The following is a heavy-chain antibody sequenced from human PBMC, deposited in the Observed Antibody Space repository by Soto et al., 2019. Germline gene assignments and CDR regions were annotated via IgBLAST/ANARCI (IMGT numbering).Heavy chain of an antibody. Sequence: GGSLRLSCAASGFTFSSYAMSWVRQAPGKGLEWFSAISGSGGSTYYADSVKGRFTISRDNSKNTLYLQMNSLRAEDTAVYYCAKDGPIVLMVYAIDYYYYMDVWGKGTTVTVSS. V-gene: IGHV3-23*01. CDR3: AKDGPIVLMVYAIDYYYYMDV. D-gene: IGHD2-8*01. CDR2: ISGSGGST. CDR1: GFTFSSYA. J-gene: IGHJ6*03.